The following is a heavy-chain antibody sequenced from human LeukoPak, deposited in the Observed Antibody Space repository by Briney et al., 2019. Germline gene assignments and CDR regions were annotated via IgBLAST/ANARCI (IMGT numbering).Heavy chain of an antibody. Sequence: PGGSLRLSCAASGFTSSNVWMSWVRQAPGKGLEWVGRIKTKSDGGTKDYAAPVRGRFTISRDDSKNTLYLQMNSLKTEDTAVYYCTTDPSLYCSSTSCYEGFDYWGQGTLVTVSS. J-gene: IGHJ4*02. CDR3: TTDPSLYCSSTSCYEGFDY. D-gene: IGHD2-2*01. CDR1: GFTSSNVW. V-gene: IGHV3-15*01. CDR2: IKTKSDGGTK.